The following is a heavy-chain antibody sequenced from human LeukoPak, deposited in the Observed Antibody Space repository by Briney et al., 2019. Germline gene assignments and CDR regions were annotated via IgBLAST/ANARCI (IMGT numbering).Heavy chain of an antibody. CDR1: GYTFTSYY. Sequence: ASVKVSCKAFGYTFTSYYMHWVRQAPGQGLEWMGIMNPSGGSTSYAQKFQDRASMTRDTSTSTVYMELSSLRSEDTAVYYCARGISITMVRGVIDYWGQGTLVTVS. CDR3: ARGISITMVRGVIDY. CDR2: MNPSGGST. J-gene: IGHJ4*02. V-gene: IGHV1-46*01. D-gene: IGHD3-10*01.